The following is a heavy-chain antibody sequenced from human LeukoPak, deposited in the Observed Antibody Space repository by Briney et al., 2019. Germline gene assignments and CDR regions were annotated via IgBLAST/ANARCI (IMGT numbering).Heavy chain of an antibody. CDR3: ARGDYDILTGYYPS. CDR1: GFTFSSYS. CDR2: ISSSSSYI. D-gene: IGHD3-9*01. J-gene: IGHJ4*02. V-gene: IGHV3-21*01. Sequence: PGGSLRLSCAASGFTFSSYSMNWVRQAPGKGLEWVSSISSSSSYIYYADSVKGRFTISRDNAKNSLYLQMNSLRAEDTAVYYCARGDYDILTGYYPSWGQGTLVTVSS.